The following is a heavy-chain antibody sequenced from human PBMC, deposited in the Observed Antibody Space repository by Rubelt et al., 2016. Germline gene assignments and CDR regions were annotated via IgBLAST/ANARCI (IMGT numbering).Heavy chain of an antibody. Sequence: QVQLQQWGAGLLKPSETLSLTCAVYGVSFSGYYWSWIRQPPGKGLEWIGEINHSGSTNYNPSLKSRVTISVDTAKNQCSLKLGSVTAADTAVYYCARGRRGSSSWLGRDYYGMDVWGQGTTVTVSS. D-gene: IGHD6-13*01. CDR3: ARGRRGSSSWLGRDYYGMDV. V-gene: IGHV4-34*01. CDR1: GVSFSGYY. CDR2: INHSGST. J-gene: IGHJ6*02.